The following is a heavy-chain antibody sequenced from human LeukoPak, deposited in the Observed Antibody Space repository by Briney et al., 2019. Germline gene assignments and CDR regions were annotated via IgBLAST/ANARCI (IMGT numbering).Heavy chain of an antibody. D-gene: IGHD6-19*01. CDR2: IYDSGTT. CDR3: AGRRSSGWYAY. V-gene: IGHV3-53*01. CDR1: GFTVSSNY. Sequence: GGSLRLSCATSGFTVSSNYMSWVRQAPGKGLEWVSVIYDSGTTYYADSVKGRFLIFRDTSKNTVDLQMSSLRVEDTAVYYCAGRRSSGWYAYWGQGTLVTVSS. J-gene: IGHJ4*02.